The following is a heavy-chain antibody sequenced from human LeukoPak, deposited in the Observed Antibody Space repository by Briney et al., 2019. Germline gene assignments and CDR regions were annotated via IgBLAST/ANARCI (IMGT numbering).Heavy chain of an antibody. CDR3: ARAVLLWFGELWHWFDP. CDR2: ISSSSSYI. V-gene: IGHV3-21*03. Sequence: GSLRLSCAASGFTFSSYSMNWVRQAPGKGLEWVSSISSSSSYIYYADSVKGRFTISRDNAKNSLYLQMNSLRAEDTAVYYCARAVLLWFGELWHWFDPRGQGTLVTVSS. D-gene: IGHD3-10*01. CDR1: GFTFSSYS. J-gene: IGHJ5*02.